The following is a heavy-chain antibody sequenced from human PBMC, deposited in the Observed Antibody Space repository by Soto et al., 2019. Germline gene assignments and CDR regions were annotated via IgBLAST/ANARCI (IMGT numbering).Heavy chain of an antibody. D-gene: IGHD3-3*01. CDR2: ISTSSSYV. J-gene: IGHJ5*02. CDR1: GFTFSSDW. V-gene: IGHV3-21*01. CDR3: ARDSNRPGGDFWSGAGTYPPRDGFDP. Sequence: PGGSLRLSCAASGFTFSSDWLHWVRQAPGKGLEWVSPISTSSSYVYYADSVKGRFTISRDNAKNSLYLQMNSLRAEDTAVYYCARDSNRPGGDFWSGAGTYPPRDGFDPWGQGTLVTVSS.